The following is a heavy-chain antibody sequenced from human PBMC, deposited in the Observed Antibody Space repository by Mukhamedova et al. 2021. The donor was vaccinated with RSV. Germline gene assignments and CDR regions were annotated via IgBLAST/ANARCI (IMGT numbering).Heavy chain of an antibody. CDR3: AKDVCTGGVCYDY. CDR2: VSSSGGGT. D-gene: IGHD2-8*02. Sequence: EWVSTVSSSGGGTYHADSVQGRFTISRDNSKNTLYLQMNSLRAEDTAVYYCAKDVCTGGVCYDYWGQGTLVTVSP. V-gene: IGHV3-23*01. J-gene: IGHJ4*02.